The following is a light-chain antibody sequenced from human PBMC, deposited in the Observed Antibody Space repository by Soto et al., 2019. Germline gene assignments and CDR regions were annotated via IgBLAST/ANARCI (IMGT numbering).Light chain of an antibody. J-gene: IGKJ1*01. V-gene: IGKV3-20*01. CDR2: DAS. Sequence: EIVLTQSPGTLSLCPGESAALSCRASQSVTTYLAWYQQKVGQAPRLLIYDASNRATGIPDRFSGSGSGTDFTLTISRLEPEDFAVYYCQQYGSSQWTFGQGTKV. CDR3: QQYGSSQWT. CDR1: QSVTTY.